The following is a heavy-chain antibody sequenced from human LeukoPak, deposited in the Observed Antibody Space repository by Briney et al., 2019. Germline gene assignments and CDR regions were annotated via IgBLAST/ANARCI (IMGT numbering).Heavy chain of an antibody. CDR2: INPNGGST. V-gene: IGHV1-46*01. Sequence: ASVKVSCKASGYTFTGYYMHWVRQAPGQGLEWMGIINPNGGSTSYAQKFQGRVTMTRDTSTSTAYMELSSLRSEDTAVYYCARGRYCSGGSCYEYWFDPWGQGTLVTVSS. CDR1: GYTFTGYY. D-gene: IGHD2-15*01. CDR3: ARGRYCSGGSCYEYWFDP. J-gene: IGHJ5*02.